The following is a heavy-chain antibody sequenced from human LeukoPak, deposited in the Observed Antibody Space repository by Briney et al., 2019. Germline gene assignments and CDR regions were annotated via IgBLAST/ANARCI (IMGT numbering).Heavy chain of an antibody. V-gene: IGHV4-61*02. Sequence: SETLSLTCTVSGGSISSSSYFWGWLRQSAGNRLEWIGRIYTSGSTNYNPSLKSRVSISVDTSRNQFSLTLSSVTAADTAVYYCASARWDFWGQGTLVTVSS. CDR3: ASARWDF. CDR2: IYTSGST. CDR1: GGSISSSSYF. J-gene: IGHJ4*02. D-gene: IGHD4-23*01.